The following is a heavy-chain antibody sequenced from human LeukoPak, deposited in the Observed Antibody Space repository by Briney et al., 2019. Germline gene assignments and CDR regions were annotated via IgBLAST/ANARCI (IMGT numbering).Heavy chain of an antibody. CDR2: INRNGGST. CDR3: AREDRGQFGYYSRSGSYYKGMDV. Sequence: PGGSLRLSCAGSGFMFDEYGMSWVRQGPGKGLEWVSGINRNGGSTGYADAVEGRFTISRDNAKNTLFLQMNNLRVDDTALYYCAREDRGQFGYYSRSGSYYKGMDVWGKGTTVTISS. D-gene: IGHD3-10*01. V-gene: IGHV3-20*04. J-gene: IGHJ6*03. CDR1: GFMFDEYG.